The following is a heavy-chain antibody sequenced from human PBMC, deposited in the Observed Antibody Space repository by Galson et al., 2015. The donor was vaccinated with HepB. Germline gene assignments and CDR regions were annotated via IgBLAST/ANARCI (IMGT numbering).Heavy chain of an antibody. CDR1: GFTFSSYA. CDR3: ASLGSSDY. CDR2: ISYDGSNK. Sequence: SLRLSCAASGFTFSSYAMHWVRQAPGKGLEWVAVISYDGSNKYYADSVKGRFTISRDNSKNTLYLQMNSLRAEDTAVYYCASLGSSDYWGQGTLVTVSS. V-gene: IGHV3-30-3*01. J-gene: IGHJ4*02.